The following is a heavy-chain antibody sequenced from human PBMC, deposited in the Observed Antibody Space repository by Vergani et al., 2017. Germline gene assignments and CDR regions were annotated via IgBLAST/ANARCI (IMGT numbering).Heavy chain of an antibody. CDR1: GGTFSSYA. Sequence: QVQLVQSGAEVKKPGSSVKVSCKASGGTFSSYAISWVRQAPGQGLEWMGRIIPILGIANYAQKFQGRVTITADKSTSTAYMELSSLRSKDTAVYYCARWSGYDLRDYYGMDVWGQGTTVTVSS. J-gene: IGHJ6*02. CDR2: IIPILGIA. CDR3: ARWSGYDLRDYYGMDV. D-gene: IGHD5-12*01. V-gene: IGHV1-69*04.